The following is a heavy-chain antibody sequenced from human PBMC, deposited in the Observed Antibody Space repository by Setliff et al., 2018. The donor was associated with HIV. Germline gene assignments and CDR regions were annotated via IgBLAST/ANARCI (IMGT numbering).Heavy chain of an antibody. CDR2: INTGNGDT. V-gene: IGHV1-3*03. J-gene: IGHJ4*02. CDR3: ARSQINLVRGVVHYFDY. Sequence: EASVKVSCKASGYTFTSYAMHWVRQAPGQRLEWVGWINTGNGDTKYSQDFQGRVTISRDTSASTAHMELSSLRSEDMAVYYCARSQINLVRGVVHYFDYWGQGTPVTVSS. CDR1: GYTFTSYA. D-gene: IGHD3-10*01.